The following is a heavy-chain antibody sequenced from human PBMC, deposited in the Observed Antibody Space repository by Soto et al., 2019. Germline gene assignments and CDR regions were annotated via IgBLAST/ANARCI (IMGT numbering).Heavy chain of an antibody. D-gene: IGHD1-26*01. CDR2: IKQDGSGT. CDR1: GFTFSTYY. J-gene: IGHJ4*02. V-gene: IGHV3-7*03. CDR3: ARDRAGALEY. Sequence: GGSLRLSCAASGFTFSTYYMAWVRQAPGKGLEWVANIKQDGSGTNYVDSVKGRFTISRDNAKNSLYLHMNSLRAEDTAVYYCARDRAGALEYWGTGTLLTGSS.